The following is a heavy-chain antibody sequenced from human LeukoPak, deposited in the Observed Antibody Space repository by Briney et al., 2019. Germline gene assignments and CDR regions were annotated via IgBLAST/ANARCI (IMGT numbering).Heavy chain of an antibody. CDR2: IRYDGSNK. D-gene: IGHD5-12*01. Sequence: PGGSLRLSCAASGFTFSSYGMHWVRQAPGKGLEWVAFIRYDGSNKYYADSVKGRFTISRANSKNTLYLQMNSLRAEDTAVYYCAKDIPVGYSGYDTAGFDYWGQGTLVTVSS. CDR1: GFTFSSYG. J-gene: IGHJ4*02. CDR3: AKDIPVGYSGYDTAGFDY. V-gene: IGHV3-30*02.